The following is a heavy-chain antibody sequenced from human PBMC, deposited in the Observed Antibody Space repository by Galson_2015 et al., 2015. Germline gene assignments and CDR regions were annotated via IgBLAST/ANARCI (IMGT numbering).Heavy chain of an antibody. CDR2: IKSDGSSA. V-gene: IGHV3-74*03. CDR3: ARVIETTWGDAFDL. J-gene: IGHJ3*01. Sequence: SLRLSCAASGFTFSNYWMHWVRQAPGKGLVWVSRIKSDGSSATYADSVKGRFTISRDNARNTLYLQMNSLRAEDTAVYYCARVIETTWGDAFDLWGRGTMVTVSS. D-gene: IGHD1-20*01. CDR1: GFTFSNYW.